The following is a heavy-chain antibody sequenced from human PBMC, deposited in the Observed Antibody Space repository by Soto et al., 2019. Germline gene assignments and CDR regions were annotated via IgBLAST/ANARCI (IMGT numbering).Heavy chain of an antibody. CDR2: ISYDGSNK. CDR1: GFTFSSYG. CDR3: AKDDYDFWSGLLYGENYYYYYMDV. J-gene: IGHJ6*03. Sequence: GGSLRLSCAASGFTFSSYGMHWVRQAPGKGLEWVAVISYDGSNKYYADSVKGRFTISRVNSKNTLYLQMNSLRAEDTAVYYCAKDDYDFWSGLLYGENYYYYYMDVWGKGTAVTVSS. V-gene: IGHV3-30*18. D-gene: IGHD3-3*01.